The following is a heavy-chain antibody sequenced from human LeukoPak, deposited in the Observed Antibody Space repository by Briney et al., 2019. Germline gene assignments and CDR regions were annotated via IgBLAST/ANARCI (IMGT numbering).Heavy chain of an antibody. CDR3: ARDDNYYDSSGYWNY. D-gene: IGHD3-22*01. J-gene: IGHJ4*02. CDR2: ISAYNGNT. Sequence: ASVTVSCEASGYTFTSYGISWVRQAPGQGLEWMGWISAYNGNTNYAQKLQGRVTMTTDTSTSTAYMELRSLRSDDTAVYYCARDDNYYDSSGYWNYWGQGTLVTVSS. V-gene: IGHV1-18*01. CDR1: GYTFTSYG.